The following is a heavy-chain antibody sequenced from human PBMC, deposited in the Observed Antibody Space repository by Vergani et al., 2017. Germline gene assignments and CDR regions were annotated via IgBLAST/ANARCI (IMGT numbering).Heavy chain of an antibody. CDR1: GYTFTGYY. V-gene: IGHV1-2*02. J-gene: IGHJ6*02. Sequence: QVQLVQSGAEVKKPGASVKVSCKASGYTFTGYYMHWVRQAPGQGLEWMGWINPNSGGTNYAQKFQGRVTMTRDTSISTAYMELSRLRSDDTAVYYCATDAPPCGGDCYYGMDVWGQGTTVTVSS. CDR2: INPNSGGT. D-gene: IGHD2-21*01. CDR3: ATDAPPCGGDCYYGMDV.